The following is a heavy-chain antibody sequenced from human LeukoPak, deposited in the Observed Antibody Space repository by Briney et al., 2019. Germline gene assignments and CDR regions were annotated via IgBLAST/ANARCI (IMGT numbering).Heavy chain of an antibody. J-gene: IGHJ6*03. V-gene: IGHV1-8*03. Sequence: AASVKVSCKASGYTFTSYDINWVRQATGQGLEWMGWMNPNSGNTGYAQKFQGRVTITRNTSISTAYMELSSLRSEDTAVYYCARGRDLRYYYYMDVWGKGTTVTVSS. CDR2: MNPNSGNT. CDR3: ARGRDLRYYYYMDV. CDR1: GYTFTSYD.